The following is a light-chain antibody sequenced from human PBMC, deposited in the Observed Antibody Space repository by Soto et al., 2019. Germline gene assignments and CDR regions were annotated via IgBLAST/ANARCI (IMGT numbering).Light chain of an antibody. CDR1: QSVSSN. Sequence: EIVMTQSPATLSVSPGERATLSCRASQSVSSNFAWYQQKPGQTPKLLIYVASTRATGIPARFSGSGSGTEFTLTISIMQSEEFAVYYCQPYNVLPLTCGGGPKAEFK. J-gene: IGKJ4*01. CDR3: QPYNVLPLT. CDR2: VAS. V-gene: IGKV3-15*01.